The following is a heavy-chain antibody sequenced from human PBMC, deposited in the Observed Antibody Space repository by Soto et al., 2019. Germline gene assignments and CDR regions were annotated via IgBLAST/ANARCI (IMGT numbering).Heavy chain of an antibody. Sequence: TVSGGSTSSYYWSWIRQPAGKGLEWIGRIYTSGSTNYNPSLKSRVTMSVDTSKNQFSLKLSSVTAADTAVYYCARLASGSYYYYGMDVWGQGTTVTVSS. CDR1: GGSTSSYY. D-gene: IGHD3-22*01. CDR2: IYTSGST. V-gene: IGHV4-4*07. CDR3: ARLASGSYYYYGMDV. J-gene: IGHJ6*02.